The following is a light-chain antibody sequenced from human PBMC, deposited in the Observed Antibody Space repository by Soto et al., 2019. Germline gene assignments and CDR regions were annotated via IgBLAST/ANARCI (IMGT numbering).Light chain of an antibody. CDR1: HSISSW. Sequence: DIQLTQSPSTLSASVGDRVTITCRASHSISSWLAWYQQKPGKAPKLLIYKASSLESGVTSRFSGSGSGTEFTLTISSLQPDDFATYYCEQYNSYLYTFGQGTKLEIK. CDR3: EQYNSYLYT. CDR2: KAS. J-gene: IGKJ2*01. V-gene: IGKV1-5*03.